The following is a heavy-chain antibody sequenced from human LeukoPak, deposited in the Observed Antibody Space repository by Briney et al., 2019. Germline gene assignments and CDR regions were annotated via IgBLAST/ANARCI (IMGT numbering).Heavy chain of an antibody. V-gene: IGHV3-33*06. CDR3: ANHCSGGSCYPY. D-gene: IGHD2-15*01. CDR2: IWYDGSNK. J-gene: IGHJ4*02. Sequence: PGRSLRLSCAASGLTFSNYGMHWVRQAPGKGLEWAAVIWYDGSNKYYADSVKGRFTISRDNSKNTLYLEMNSLRADDTAVYYCANHCSGGSCYPYWGQGTLVTVS. CDR1: GLTFSNYG.